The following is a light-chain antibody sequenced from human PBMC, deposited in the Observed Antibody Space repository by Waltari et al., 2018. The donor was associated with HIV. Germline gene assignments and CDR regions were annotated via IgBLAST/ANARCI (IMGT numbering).Light chain of an antibody. J-gene: IGKJ3*01. Sequence: DIQMTQSPSSLSASVGDSVSITCRASQSVSNKVIWYQQKPGKAPKVLIYDASSLQSGVPSRFGGSGSGTDITLTINSLQPDDFATYFCQQSYSSPQTFGPGTKVDIK. V-gene: IGKV1-39*01. CDR3: QQSYSSPQT. CDR1: QSVSNK. CDR2: DAS.